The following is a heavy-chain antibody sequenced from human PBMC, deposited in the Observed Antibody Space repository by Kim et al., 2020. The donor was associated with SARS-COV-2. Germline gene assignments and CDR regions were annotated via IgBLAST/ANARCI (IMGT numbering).Heavy chain of an antibody. J-gene: IGHJ1*01. CDR2: IRDSGGSR. Sequence: GGSLRLSCAASGFTFNNYAMSWVRQAPGKGLEWVSGIRDSGGSREYADSVKGRFSISRDNSKNTLYLQMDSLRDEDTAVYYCAKVTSGSSGWFEYFQQWGQGTLVTVSS. CDR1: GFTFNNYA. V-gene: IGHV3-23*01. CDR3: AKVTSGSSGWFEYFQQ. D-gene: IGHD6-19*01.